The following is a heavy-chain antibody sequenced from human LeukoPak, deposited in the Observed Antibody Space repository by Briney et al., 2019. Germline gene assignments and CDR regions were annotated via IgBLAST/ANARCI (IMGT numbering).Heavy chain of an antibody. V-gene: IGHV5-51*01. CDR3: ARRETSMDYFDF. Sequence: GESLKISCKGSGYRFIDYWIGWVRQMPGRGLEWMGIIYPGDSDTRYSPSFQGQVTISADKSINTAYLQWSSLRASDTAMYYCARRETSMDYFDFWGQGTLVSASS. CDR2: IYPGDSDT. CDR1: GYRFIDYW. D-gene: IGHD2/OR15-2a*01. J-gene: IGHJ4*02.